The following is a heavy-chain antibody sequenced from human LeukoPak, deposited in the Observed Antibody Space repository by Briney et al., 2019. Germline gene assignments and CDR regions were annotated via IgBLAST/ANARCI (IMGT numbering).Heavy chain of an antibody. Sequence: PSETLSLTCAVSGYSISSGYYWGWIRQPPGKGLEWIGSIYHSGSTYYNPSLKSRVTISVDTSKNHFSLKLSSVTAADTAVYYCARHLRGGDFKGAFDIWGQGTMVTVSS. CDR2: IYHSGST. CDR1: GYSISSGYY. J-gene: IGHJ3*02. V-gene: IGHV4-38-2*01. CDR3: ARHLRGGDFKGAFDI. D-gene: IGHD2-21*01.